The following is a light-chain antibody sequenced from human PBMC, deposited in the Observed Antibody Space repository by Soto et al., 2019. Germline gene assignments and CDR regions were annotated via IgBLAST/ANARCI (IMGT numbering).Light chain of an antibody. CDR2: QVS. CDR1: QSLLSSDGDTF. Sequence: DVVMTQSPLSLPVTLGQPASISCRSSQSLLSSDGDTFLNWFHRRPGQSPRRLIYQVSNRDSGIPDSFSGSGSGTNVTLTISRVEAEDVGVYYCMQGTHWPPWTFGQGTKVEIK. V-gene: IGKV2-30*01. CDR3: MQGTHWPPWT. J-gene: IGKJ1*01.